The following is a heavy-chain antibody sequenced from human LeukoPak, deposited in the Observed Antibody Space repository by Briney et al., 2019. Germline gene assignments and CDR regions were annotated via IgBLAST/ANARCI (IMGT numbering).Heavy chain of an antibody. CDR2: ISYDGSNK. CDR3: AKDRGASGWYVGTLY. V-gene: IGHV3-30*18. CDR1: GFTFSSYG. D-gene: IGHD6-19*01. Sequence: GGSLRLSCAASGFTFSSYGMHWSGRAPAKGLGGVAVISYDGSNKYYADSVKGRFTISRDNSKNTLYLQMNSLRAEDTAVYYCAKDRGASGWYVGTLYWGQGTLVTVSS. J-gene: IGHJ4*02.